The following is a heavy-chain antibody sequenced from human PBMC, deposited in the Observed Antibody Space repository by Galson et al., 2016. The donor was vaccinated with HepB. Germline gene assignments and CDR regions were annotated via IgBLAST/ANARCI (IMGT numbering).Heavy chain of an antibody. V-gene: IGHV1-18*01. CDR1: GYTFTSRG. D-gene: IGHD2-15*01. CDR3: ARDQAPLPGDY. Sequence: SVKVSCKASGYTFTSRGISWVRQAPGQGLEWMGWISAYDGPTNYGQKLQDRLTMATDTSTSTAYMELRSLRSDDTAVYYCARDQAPLPGDYWGQGTLVTVSS. J-gene: IGHJ4*02. CDR2: ISAYDGPT.